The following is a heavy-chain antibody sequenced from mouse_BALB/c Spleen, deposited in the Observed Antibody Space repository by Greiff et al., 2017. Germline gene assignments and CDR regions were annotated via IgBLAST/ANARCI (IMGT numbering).Heavy chain of an antibody. V-gene: IGHV2-4-1*01. CDR3: ARSSYGNYAFAY. CDR1: GFSLTSYG. D-gene: IGHD2-10*01. J-gene: IGHJ3*01. CDR2: IWSGERT. Sequence: VQLQESGPGLVQPSQSLSITCTVSGFSLTSYGVHWVRQSPGKGLAWLGVIWSGERTDYNAAFISRLTISNDNSKSQVFFKMNSLQADDTAIYYCARSSYGNYAFAYWGQGTLVTDS.